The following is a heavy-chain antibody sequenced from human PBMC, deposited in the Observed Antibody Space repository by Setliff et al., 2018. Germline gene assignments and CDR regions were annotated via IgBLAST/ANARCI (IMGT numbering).Heavy chain of an antibody. CDR3: ARDEDRDEMEIQGY. Sequence: ASVKVSCKASGYTFTTYAIGWVRQAPGQGLEWMGWISTSNGNTNYAQNLQGRVTMTTDTSTSTAYMELRSLRSDDTAVYYCARDEDRDEMEIQGYWGQGTRVTVSS. D-gene: IGHD1-7*01. V-gene: IGHV1-18*01. J-gene: IGHJ4*02. CDR1: GYTFTTYA. CDR2: ISTSNGNT.